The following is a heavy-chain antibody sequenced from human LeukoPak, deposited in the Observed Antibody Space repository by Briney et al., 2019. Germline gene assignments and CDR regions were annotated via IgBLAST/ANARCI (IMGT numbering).Heavy chain of an antibody. CDR2: IHPNSGDT. CDR3: ARELSSPWDYDTFDY. D-gene: IGHD1-7*01. J-gene: IGHJ4*02. Sequence: GASVKVSCKASGYTFTDYYIHWVRQAPGQGLEWMGWIHPNSGDTKYARNFQGRVTMTRDTSIDTAYMEMSSLKSDDTAVYYCARELSSPWDYDTFDYWGQGALVTVSS. V-gene: IGHV1-2*02. CDR1: GYTFTDYY.